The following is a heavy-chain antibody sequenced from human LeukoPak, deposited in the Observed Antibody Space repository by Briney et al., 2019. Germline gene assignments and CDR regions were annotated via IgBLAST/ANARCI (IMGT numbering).Heavy chain of an antibody. CDR1: GFIFSSYS. J-gene: IGHJ4*02. Sequence: GGSLRLSCAASGFIFSSYSMNWVRQAPGKGLEWVSYISSSSSTIYYADSVKGRFTISRDNAKNSLYLQMNSLRAEDTAVYYCARDGGLTAFDYWGQGTLVIVSS. D-gene: IGHD3-9*01. CDR2: ISSSSSTI. V-gene: IGHV3-48*01. CDR3: ARDGGLTAFDY.